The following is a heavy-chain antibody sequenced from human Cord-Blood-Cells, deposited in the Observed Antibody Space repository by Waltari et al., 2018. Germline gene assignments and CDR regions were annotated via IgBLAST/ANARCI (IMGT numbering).Heavy chain of an antibody. CDR2: INHSGST. D-gene: IGHD6-13*01. V-gene: IGHV4-34*01. CDR3: ARGGLIDLAAGIPYWYFDL. J-gene: IGHJ2*01. CDR1: GGSFSGYY. Sequence: QVQLQQWGAGLLKPSETLSLTCAVYGGSFSGYYWSWIRQPPGKGLEWIGEINHSGSTNYNPSLKSRVTISVDTSKNQFSLKLSSVTAADTAVYYCARGGLIDLAAGIPYWYFDLWGRGTLVTVSS.